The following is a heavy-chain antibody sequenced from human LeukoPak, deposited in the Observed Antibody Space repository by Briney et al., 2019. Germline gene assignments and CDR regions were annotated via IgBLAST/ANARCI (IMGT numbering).Heavy chain of an antibody. J-gene: IGHJ4*02. CDR3: TRGGGYFDN. CDR1: GFTFSSYA. D-gene: IGHD3-3*01. Sequence: GGSLRLSCAASGFTFSSYAMSWVRQAPGKGLEWVSSITSSSTYTFYADSVKGRFTISRDNAKNSMYLQMNSLRAEDTAVYYCTRGGGYFDNWGQGTLVTVSS. CDR2: ITSSSTYT. V-gene: IGHV3-21*01.